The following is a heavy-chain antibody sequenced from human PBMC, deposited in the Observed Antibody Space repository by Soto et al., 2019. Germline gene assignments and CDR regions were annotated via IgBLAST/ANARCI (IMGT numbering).Heavy chain of an antibody. Sequence: QVQLQESGPRLVKPSGTLSLTCAVSGGSINTNNCWRWVRQPPLKGLEWIGEIYPTGRSNYNPSLESRGTISVDTTKSQFSLELTSVTAADTAVYYCARHIAVAGTRGFDYWGQGILVTVST. V-gene: IGHV4-4*02. CDR2: IYPTGRS. CDR3: ARHIAVAGTRGFDY. J-gene: IGHJ4*02. D-gene: IGHD6-19*01. CDR1: GGSINTNNC.